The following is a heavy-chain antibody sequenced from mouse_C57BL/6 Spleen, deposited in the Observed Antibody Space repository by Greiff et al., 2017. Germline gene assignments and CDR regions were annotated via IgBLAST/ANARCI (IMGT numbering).Heavy chain of an antibody. D-gene: IGHD2-4*01. Sequence: EVQVVESGGDLVKPGGSLKLSCAASGFTFSSYGMSWVRQTPDKRLEWVATISSGGSYTYYPDSVKGRFTISRDNAKNTLYLQMSSLKSEDTAMYYCARRYDYGGFAYWGQGTLVTVSA. CDR3: ARRYDYGGFAY. J-gene: IGHJ3*01. CDR1: GFTFSSYG. V-gene: IGHV5-6*01. CDR2: ISSGGSYT.